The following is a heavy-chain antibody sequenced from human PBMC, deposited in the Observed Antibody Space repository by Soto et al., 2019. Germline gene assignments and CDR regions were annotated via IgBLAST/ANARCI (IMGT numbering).Heavy chain of an antibody. CDR2: IAVNSGNT. CDR1: GYTFTNYG. Sequence: QVHLVQSGAEVKNPGASVKVSCKASGYTFTNYGISWVRQAPGQGLEWMGWIAVNSGNTYSAQKVQGRLTMTTDTSTSTADMEMRSLESDDTAVYYCARATTATTYGGYWGQGTLVTVSS. J-gene: IGHJ4*02. V-gene: IGHV1-18*01. D-gene: IGHD4-17*01. CDR3: ARATTATTYGGY.